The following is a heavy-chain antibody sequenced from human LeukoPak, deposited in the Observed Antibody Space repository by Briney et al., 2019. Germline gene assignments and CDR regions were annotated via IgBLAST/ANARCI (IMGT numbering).Heavy chain of an antibody. J-gene: IGHJ4*02. Sequence: ASVKVSCKVSGYTLTELSMHWVRQAPGQGLEWMGWINPNSGGTNFAQKFQGRVTMTRDTSISTAYMELGRLTSDDTAVYYCASQKQDNWNYPDYWGQGTLVTVSS. D-gene: IGHD1-1*01. CDR1: GYTLTELS. V-gene: IGHV1-2*02. CDR3: ASQKQDNWNYPDY. CDR2: INPNSGGT.